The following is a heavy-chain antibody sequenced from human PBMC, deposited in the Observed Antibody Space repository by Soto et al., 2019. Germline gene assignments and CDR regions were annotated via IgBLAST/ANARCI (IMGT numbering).Heavy chain of an antibody. CDR3: ARGGGYYNYYGMDV. Sequence: QVQLQQWGAGLLKPSETLSLTCAVYGGSFSGYLWTWIRQPPGKGLEWIGEINHSGSTNYNPSLKSRVTISIDTSKNQFSLKVSSVTAADTAVCYCARGGGYYNYYGMDVWGQGTTVTVSS. J-gene: IGHJ6*02. V-gene: IGHV4-34*01. CDR1: GGSFSGYL. CDR2: INHSGST.